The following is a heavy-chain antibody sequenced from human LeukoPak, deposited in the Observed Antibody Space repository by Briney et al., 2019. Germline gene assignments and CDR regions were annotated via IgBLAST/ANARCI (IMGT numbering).Heavy chain of an antibody. D-gene: IGHD3-3*01. J-gene: IGHJ1*01. CDR1: GGSFSGYY. CDR2: INRSGST. CDR3: ARGRVYYDFWSGYYTEYFQH. V-gene: IGHV4-34*01. Sequence: PSETLSLTCAVYGGSFSGYYWSWIRQPPGKGLEWIGEINRSGSTNYNPSLKSRVTISVDTSKNQFSLKLSSVTAADTAVYYCARGRVYYDFWSGYYTEYFQHWGQGTLVTVSS.